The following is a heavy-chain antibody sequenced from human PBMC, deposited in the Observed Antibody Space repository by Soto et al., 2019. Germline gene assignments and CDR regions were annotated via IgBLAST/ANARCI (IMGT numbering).Heavy chain of an antibody. CDR1: GDSVSSNSAA. CDR2: TYYRSKSYN. Sequence: SQTLSLTCAISGDSVSSNSAAWRWVRQSPSRCLGWLGSTYYRSKSYNDYAVSVKSRITINPDTTQNQFSLQLNSVTPEATAEYDCASATDPGRIVGGINWFDPWGQGTLVTVSS. V-gene: IGHV6-1*01. D-gene: IGHD1-26*01. J-gene: IGHJ5*02. CDR3: ASATDPGRIVGGINWFDP.